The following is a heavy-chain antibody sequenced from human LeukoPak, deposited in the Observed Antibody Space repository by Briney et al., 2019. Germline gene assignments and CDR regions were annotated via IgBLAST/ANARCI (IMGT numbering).Heavy chain of an antibody. V-gene: IGHV4-59*01. CDR1: GGSMSSNY. D-gene: IGHD3-22*01. CDR2: IYYSGST. J-gene: IGHJ4*02. Sequence: SETLSLTCTVSGGSMSSNYWSWIRQPPGKGLEWIGYIYYSGSTNYDPSLKSRVSISVDASKNQFSLRLNSVTAADTAVYYCARVGVVVESQPFDYWGQGTLVTVSS. CDR3: ARVGVVVESQPFDY.